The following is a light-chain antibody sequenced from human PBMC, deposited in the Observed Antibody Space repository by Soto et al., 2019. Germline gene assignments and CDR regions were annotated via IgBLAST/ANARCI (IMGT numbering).Light chain of an antibody. CDR1: QTISSW. CDR2: AAS. J-gene: IGKJ1*01. Sequence: DIQMTQSPSTLSGSVGDRVTITCRASQTISSWLAWYQQKAGQAPKLLIYAASNLQSGVPSRFSGRGSGTDFTLTVESLQPEDFATYYCQQGYSNPWTFGQGTKVDIK. V-gene: IGKV1-5*01. CDR3: QQGYSNPWT.